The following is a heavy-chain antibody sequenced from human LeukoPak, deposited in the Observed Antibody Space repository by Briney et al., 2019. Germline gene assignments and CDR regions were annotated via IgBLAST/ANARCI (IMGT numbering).Heavy chain of an antibody. J-gene: IGHJ6*02. CDR3: ARGDTWIQSYRYYGMDV. D-gene: IGHD5-18*01. V-gene: IGHV1-8*01. CDR2: MNPNSGNT. CDR1: GYTFTSYD. Sequence: GASVTVSCKASGYTFTSYDINWVRQATGQGLEWMGWMNPNSGNTGYAQKFQGRVTMTRNTSISTAYMELSSLRSEDTAVYYCARGDTWIQSYRYYGMDVWGQGTTVTVSS.